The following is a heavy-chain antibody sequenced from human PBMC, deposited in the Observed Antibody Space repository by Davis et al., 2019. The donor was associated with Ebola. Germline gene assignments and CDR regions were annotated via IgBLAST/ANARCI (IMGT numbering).Heavy chain of an antibody. CDR2: IKHDGSDQ. CDR3: DKYASAYHYYYGMDV. Sequence: GESLKLSCAASGFTLSSYAMHWVRQAPGEGLEWVANIKHDGSDQQHVNSLKGRFTISRDTDKNSLYLHMISLRAEDTAVFYCDKYASAYHYYYGMDVWGKGTTVTVSS. V-gene: IGHV3-7*01. CDR1: GFTLSSYA. J-gene: IGHJ6*04.